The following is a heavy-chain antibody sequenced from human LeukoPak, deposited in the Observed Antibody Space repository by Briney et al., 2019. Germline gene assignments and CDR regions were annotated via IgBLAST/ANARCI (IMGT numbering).Heavy chain of an antibody. CDR1: GGSISSSSYY. V-gene: IGHV4-39*01. CDR3: ANEGVLRYFDWYDY. CDR2: IYYSGST. J-gene: IGHJ4*02. Sequence: SETLSLTCTVSGGSISSSSYYWGWIRQPPGKGLEWIGSIYYSGSTYYNPSLKSRVTISVDTSKNQFSLKLSSVTAADTAVYYCANEGVLRYFDWYDYWGQGTLVTVSS. D-gene: IGHD3-9*01.